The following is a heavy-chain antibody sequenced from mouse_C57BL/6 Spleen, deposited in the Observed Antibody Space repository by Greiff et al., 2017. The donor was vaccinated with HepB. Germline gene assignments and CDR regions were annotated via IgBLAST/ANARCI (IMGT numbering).Heavy chain of an antibody. J-gene: IGHJ1*03. CDR1: GYTFTSYW. V-gene: IGHV1-64*01. Sequence: QVQLQQPGAELVKPGASVKLSCKASGYTFTSYWMHWVKQRPGQGLEWIGMIHPNSGSTNYNEKFKSKATLTVDKSSSTAYMQLSSLTSEDSAVYYCARGGFQYYGSSYDYWYFDVWGTGTTVTVSS. CDR3: ARGGFQYYGSSYDYWYFDV. D-gene: IGHD1-1*01. CDR2: IHPNSGST.